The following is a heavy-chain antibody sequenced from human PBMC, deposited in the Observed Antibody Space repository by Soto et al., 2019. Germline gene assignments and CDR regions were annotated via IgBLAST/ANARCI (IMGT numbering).Heavy chain of an antibody. Sequence: SETLSITCTVSGGSISSYYWSWIRQPPGKGLEWIGYIYYSGSTNYNPSLKSRVTISVDTSKNQFSLKLSSVTAADTAVYYCAREGFDGYYDILTGYYKGAFDIWGQGTMVTVSS. J-gene: IGHJ3*02. CDR3: AREGFDGYYDILTGYYKGAFDI. CDR1: GGSISSYY. V-gene: IGHV4-59*01. D-gene: IGHD3-9*01. CDR2: IYYSGST.